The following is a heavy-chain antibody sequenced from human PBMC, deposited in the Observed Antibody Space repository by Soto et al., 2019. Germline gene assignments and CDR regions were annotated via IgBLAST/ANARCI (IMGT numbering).Heavy chain of an antibody. V-gene: IGHV3-13*01. CDR1: GFTLSSYD. Sequence: EVQLVESGGGLVQPGGSLRLSCAASGFTLSSYDIHWVRQATGEGLAWVSGIGSGGDTHYADSVKGRFIISREDGKNSVYLQMNNLRVEDTAVYYCTRKTPPTGMEVWGQGATVTVSS. CDR2: IGSGGDT. D-gene: IGHD3-9*01. CDR3: TRKTPPTGMEV. J-gene: IGHJ6*02.